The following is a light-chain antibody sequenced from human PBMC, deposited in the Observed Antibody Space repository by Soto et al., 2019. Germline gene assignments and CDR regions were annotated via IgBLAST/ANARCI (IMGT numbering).Light chain of an antibody. CDR3: QHFNKWPHMPA. Sequence: LVLTQSPATLSVSPGERATLSCRASQAVGSNLAWYQQRPGQAPRLLIYDASTRATGIPHRFSGGGSGTEFTLTISSLQSDDFAVYYCQHFNKWPHMPAFGGGTKLAIK. J-gene: IGKJ4*01. CDR1: QAVGSN. CDR2: DAS. V-gene: IGKV3-15*01.